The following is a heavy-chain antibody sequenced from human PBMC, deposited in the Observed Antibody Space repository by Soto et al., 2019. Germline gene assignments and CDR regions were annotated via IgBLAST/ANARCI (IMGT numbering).Heavy chain of an antibody. CDR3: AREGHCTNGVCSSFDY. Sequence: LRLSCAASGFTFSSYGMHWVRQAPGKGLEGVAVIWYDGSNKYYADSVKGRFTISRDNSKNTLYLQMNSLRAEDTAVYYCAREGHCTNGVCSSFDYWGQGTLVTVSS. CDR1: GFTFSSYG. CDR2: IWYDGSNK. D-gene: IGHD2-8*01. V-gene: IGHV3-33*01. J-gene: IGHJ4*02.